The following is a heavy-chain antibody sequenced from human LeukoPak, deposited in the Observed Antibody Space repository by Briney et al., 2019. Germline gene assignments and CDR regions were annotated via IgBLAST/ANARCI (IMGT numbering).Heavy chain of an antibody. CDR1: GFTFSSYE. CDR3: ARRSGRRYEY. CDR2: ISGGGEST. V-gene: IGHV3-48*03. J-gene: IGHJ4*02. D-gene: IGHD5-24*01. Sequence: GGSLRLSCAASGFTFSSYEMNWVRHAPGRGLEWVSHISGGGESTVYPDAVKGRFTISRDNAKNSLYLQMNSLRVEDTGVYYCARRSGRRYEYWGQGVLVTVSP.